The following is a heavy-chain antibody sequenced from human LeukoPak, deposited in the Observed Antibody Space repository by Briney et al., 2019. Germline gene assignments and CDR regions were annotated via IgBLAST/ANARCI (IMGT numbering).Heavy chain of an antibody. D-gene: IGHD3-3*01. V-gene: IGHV3-48*04. CDR3: AREKGRFLEWLLYRGRGSYYYYMDV. Sequence: GGSLRLSCAASGFTFSRYSMNWVRQAPGKGLEWLSYITSSSSMIYYADSVKGRFTISRDNTKKSLYLQMNSLRAEDTAVYYCAREKGRFLEWLLYRGRGSYYYYMDVWGKGTTVTVSS. J-gene: IGHJ6*03. CDR1: GFTFSRYS. CDR2: ITSSSSMI.